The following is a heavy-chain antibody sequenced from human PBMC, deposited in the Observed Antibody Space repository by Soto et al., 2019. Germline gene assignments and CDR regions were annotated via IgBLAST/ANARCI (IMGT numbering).Heavy chain of an antibody. CDR2: IVVGSGTT. D-gene: IGHD6-19*01. CDR3: ADLAYSSAWV. CDR1: GFTFTTSA. Sequence: ASVKVSCKASGFTFTTSAVQWVRQARGQRLEWIGWIVVGSGTTNYAQRFQERVTITRDMSTSTAYMELSSLKSEDTAVYYCADLAYSSAWVWGQGTVVTVSS. J-gene: IGHJ4*02. V-gene: IGHV1-58*01.